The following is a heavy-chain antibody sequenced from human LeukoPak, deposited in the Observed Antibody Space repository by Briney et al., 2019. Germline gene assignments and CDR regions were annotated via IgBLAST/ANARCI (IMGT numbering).Heavy chain of an antibody. J-gene: IGHJ6*04. Sequence: GGSLRLSCADSGFSFSSYSMSWARQAPGKGLEWVSSISSTSTYIYYADSVKGRFTISRDNSKNSLYLRMNSLRAEDTAVYYCARPYTSSPGDYGMDVWGEGTTVTVSS. D-gene: IGHD6-13*01. CDR3: ARPYTSSPGDYGMDV. CDR2: ISSTSTYI. V-gene: IGHV3-21*01. CDR1: GFSFSSYS.